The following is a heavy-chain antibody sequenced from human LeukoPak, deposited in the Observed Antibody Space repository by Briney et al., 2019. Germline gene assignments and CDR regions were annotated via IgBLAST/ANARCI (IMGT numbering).Heavy chain of an antibody. J-gene: IGHJ4*02. D-gene: IGHD2-15*01. V-gene: IGHV3-21*05. CDR3: ARDRSGQGDYVDL. Sequence: GGSLRLACAAYGFTFSSYEMNWVRQAPGKGREWVSYISSSSSYIYYADSVKGRFTISRDNAKNSLYLQMNSLRAEDTAVYYCARDRSGQGDYVDLWGQGTLVTVSS. CDR1: GFTFSSYE. CDR2: ISSSSSYI.